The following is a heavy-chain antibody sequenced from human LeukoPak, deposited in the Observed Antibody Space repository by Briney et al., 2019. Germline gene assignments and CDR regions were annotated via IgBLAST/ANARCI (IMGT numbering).Heavy chain of an antibody. CDR3: AKAVRPNDY. CDR1: GFTFSNSA. D-gene: IGHD1-1*01. CDR2: ISRGGGST. Sequence: PEGSLRLSCAVSGFTFSNSAMCWVRQAPGKGLEWVSGISRGGGSTYYADSVKGRFTISRDTSIDTLYLQMNSLRAEDTAVYYFAKAVRPNDYWGQGTLVTVSS. J-gene: IGHJ4*02. V-gene: IGHV3-23*01.